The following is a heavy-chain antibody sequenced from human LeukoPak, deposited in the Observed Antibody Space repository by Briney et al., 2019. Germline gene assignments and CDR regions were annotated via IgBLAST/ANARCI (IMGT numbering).Heavy chain of an antibody. CDR3: AREGPRGNSQFDY. Sequence: GGSLRLSCATSGFTFSSYAFHWVRQAPGKGLEWVALIWYDGSNKYYADSVKGRLTISRDNSKNTLYLQMNSLRAEDTAVYYCAREGPRGNSQFDYWGQGTLVTVSS. V-gene: IGHV3-33*08. J-gene: IGHJ4*02. CDR2: IWYDGSNK. CDR1: GFTFSSYA.